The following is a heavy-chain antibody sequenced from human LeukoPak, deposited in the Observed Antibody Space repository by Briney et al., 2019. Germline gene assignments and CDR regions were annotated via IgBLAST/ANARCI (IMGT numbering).Heavy chain of an antibody. CDR1: GFTFSSYG. V-gene: IGHV3-30*18. J-gene: IGHJ4*02. Sequence: GGSLRLSCAASGFTFSSYGMHWVRQAPGKGLEWVAVMAYDGSNKYYADSVKGRFTISRDNSKDTLYLQMNSLRAEDTAVYYCAKESALYSGGGYFDYWGRGTLVTVSS. CDR3: AKESALYSGGGYFDY. D-gene: IGHD2-8*01. CDR2: MAYDGSNK.